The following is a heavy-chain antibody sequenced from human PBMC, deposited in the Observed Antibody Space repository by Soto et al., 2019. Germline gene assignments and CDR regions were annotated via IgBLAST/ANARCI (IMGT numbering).Heavy chain of an antibody. V-gene: IGHV1-18*01. D-gene: IGHD3-10*02. Sequence: QVQLVQSGAEVKKPGASVKVSCKASGYTFTTYGISWVRQAPGLGLEWMGWISAYDGNTNHAQKFQGRVTMTKDTFTTTAYLELRSLRPDDTAVYYCARSRMGGVSTIFPDYWGQGTLVTVSS. CDR3: ARSRMGGVSTIFPDY. CDR2: ISAYDGNT. CDR1: GYTFTTYG. J-gene: IGHJ4*02.